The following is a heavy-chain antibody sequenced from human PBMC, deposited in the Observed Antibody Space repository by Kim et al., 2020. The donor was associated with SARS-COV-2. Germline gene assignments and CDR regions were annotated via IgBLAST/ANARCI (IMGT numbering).Heavy chain of an antibody. Sequence: ASVKVSCKVSGYTLTELSMHWVRQAPGKGLEWMGGFDPEDGETIYAQKFQGRVTMNEDTSTDTAYMELSSLRSEDTAVYYCATSSALKWFGDPSRGVWFD. V-gene: IGHV1-24*01. CDR1: GYTLTELS. CDR2: FDPEDGET. D-gene: IGHD3-10*01. J-gene: IGHJ5*01. CDR3: ATSSALKWFGDPSRGVWFD.